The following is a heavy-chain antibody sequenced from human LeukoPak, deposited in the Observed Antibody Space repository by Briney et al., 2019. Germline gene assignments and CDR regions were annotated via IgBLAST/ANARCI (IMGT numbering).Heavy chain of an antibody. CDR1: GFTFDDYA. D-gene: IGHD3-10*01. V-gene: IGHV3-9*01. CDR2: ISWNSGSI. J-gene: IGHJ4*02. CDR3: ARAGFTFSDYFGSFFDY. Sequence: QPGGSLRLSCAASGFTFDDYAMHWVRQAPGKGLEWVSGISWNSGSIGYADSVKGRFTLSRDNAKNSLYLQMNSLRAEDTAVYYCARAGFTFSDYFGSFFDYWGQGTLVTVSS.